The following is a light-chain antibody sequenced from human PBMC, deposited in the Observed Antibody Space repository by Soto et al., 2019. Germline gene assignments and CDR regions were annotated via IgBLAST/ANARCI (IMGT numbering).Light chain of an antibody. J-gene: IGKJ1*01. V-gene: IGKV1-27*01. CDR2: AAS. Sequence: DIQMTQSPSSLSASVGDRVTITCRASQGISNYLAWYQQKAGKVPKLLIYAASTLQSGVPSRFSGSRSGTDFTLTISSLQPEDVATYHCQKYNSGPPTFGQGTKVEIK. CDR1: QGISNY. CDR3: QKYNSGPPT.